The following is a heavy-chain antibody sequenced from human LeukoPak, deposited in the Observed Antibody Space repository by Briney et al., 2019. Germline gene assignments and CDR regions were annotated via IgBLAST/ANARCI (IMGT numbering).Heavy chain of an antibody. J-gene: IGHJ4*02. Sequence: SETLSLTCTVSGGSISSYYWSWLRQPPGKGLEWIGYIYYSGSTNYNPSLTSRVTISVDTSKNQFSLKLSSVTAADTAVYYCARATYDFWSGTRSYYFDYWGQGTLVTVSS. V-gene: IGHV4-59*01. CDR3: ARATYDFWSGTRSYYFDY. CDR1: GGSISSYY. D-gene: IGHD3-3*01. CDR2: IYYSGST.